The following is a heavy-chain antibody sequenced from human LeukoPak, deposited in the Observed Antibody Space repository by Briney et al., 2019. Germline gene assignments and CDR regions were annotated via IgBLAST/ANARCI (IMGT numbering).Heavy chain of an antibody. CDR1: GYTFSVYY. CDR3: ALAQYYYDSSGYQSHRD. Sequence: ASVKVSCKASGYTFSVYYIHWLRQAPGQGLDWMGWVVPNSGGTNYAQKFRDRVTMTRDTSIDTAYMELRSLTYDDTAVYYCALAQYYYDSSGYQSHRDWGQGTLVTVSS. D-gene: IGHD3-22*01. J-gene: IGHJ1*01. CDR2: VVPNSGGT. V-gene: IGHV1-2*02.